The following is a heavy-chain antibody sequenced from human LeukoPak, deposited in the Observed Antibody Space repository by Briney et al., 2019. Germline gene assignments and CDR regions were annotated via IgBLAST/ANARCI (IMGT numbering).Heavy chain of an antibody. J-gene: IGHJ3*02. CDR2: ISTSSTYI. CDR1: GFSFSTYS. CDR3: ARICGGDCSRGFDI. Sequence: GGSLRLSCAASGFSFSTYSMNWVRQAPGKGLEWVSSISTSSTYIYYADSVKGRFTISRDNAKNSLYLQMNSLRAEDTAVYYCARICGGDCSRGFDIWGQGTMVTVSS. D-gene: IGHD2-21*02. V-gene: IGHV3-21*01.